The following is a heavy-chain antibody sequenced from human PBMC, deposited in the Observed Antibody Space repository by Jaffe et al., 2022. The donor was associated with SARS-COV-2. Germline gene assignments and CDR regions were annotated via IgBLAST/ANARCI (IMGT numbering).Heavy chain of an antibody. CDR1: GYTFTSYD. Sequence: QVQLVQSGAEVKKPGASVKVSCKASGYTFTSYDINWVRQATGQGLEWMGWMNPNSGNTGYAQKFQGRVTMTRNTSISTAYMELSSLRSEDTAVYYCARGAIPVGYSYGYLEDYWGQGTLVTVSS. D-gene: IGHD5-18*01. CDR2: MNPNSGNT. V-gene: IGHV1-8*01. J-gene: IGHJ4*02. CDR3: ARGAIPVGYSYGYLEDY.